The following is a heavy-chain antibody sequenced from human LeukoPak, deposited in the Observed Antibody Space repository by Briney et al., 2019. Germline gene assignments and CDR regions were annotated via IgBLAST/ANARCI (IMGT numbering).Heavy chain of an antibody. Sequence: PSETLSLTCTVSGYSISSGYYWGWIRQPPGKGLEWIGSGSTYYNPSLKSRVTISVDTSKNQFSLKLNSVSAADTAMYYCASTHAGRYYSTFDYWGQGTLVSVSS. CDR2: SGST. J-gene: IGHJ4*02. CDR1: GYSISSGYY. V-gene: IGHV4-38-2*02. D-gene: IGHD1-26*01. CDR3: ASTHAGRYYSTFDY.